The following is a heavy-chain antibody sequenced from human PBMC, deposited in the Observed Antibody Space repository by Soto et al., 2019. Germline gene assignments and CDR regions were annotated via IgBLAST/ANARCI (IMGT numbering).Heavy chain of an antibody. CDR3: ARWGTTGGFDL. Sequence: QLQLVESGGGVVQPGTSLRLSCAASGFRFKSFVMHWVRQAPGKGLDWVAFTSYDGNNKDYGDSVKGRFTVSRDNSQNTLHLQMDCLRPEDTALYYCARWGTTGGFDLWGQGTLVSVSS. D-gene: IGHD3-16*01. J-gene: IGHJ4*02. CDR2: TSYDGNNK. CDR1: GFRFKSFV. V-gene: IGHV3-30*19.